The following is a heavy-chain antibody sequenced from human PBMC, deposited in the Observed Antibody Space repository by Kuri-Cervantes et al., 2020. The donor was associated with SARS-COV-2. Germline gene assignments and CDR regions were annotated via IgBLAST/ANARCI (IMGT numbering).Heavy chain of an antibody. CDR2: INPSGGST. D-gene: IGHD3-16*01. J-gene: IGHJ4*02. CDR3: ASFGDAGDLIPPFDY. CDR1: GYTFTSYY. V-gene: IGHV1-46*01. Sequence: ASVKVSCKASGYTFTSYYMHWVRQDPGQGLEWMGIINPSGGSTSYAQKFKGRVTMIRDTSTCTAYMELSSLRSEDTALYYCASFGDAGDLIPPFDYWGQGTLVTVSS.